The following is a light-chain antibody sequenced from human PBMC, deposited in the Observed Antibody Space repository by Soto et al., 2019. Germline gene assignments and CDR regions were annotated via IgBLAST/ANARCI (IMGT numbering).Light chain of an antibody. CDR1: SSDVGGYDY. CDR2: EVS. Sequence: QSALTQPASVSGSPGQSITISCTGTSSDVGGYDYVSWYQLQPGKAPKLMVFEVSNRPSGVSYRSAGSKSGNTASLTISGLQAEDEADYCCGSYSSSTAYLFGTGTKLTVL. CDR3: GSYSSSTAYL. J-gene: IGLJ1*01. V-gene: IGLV2-14*01.